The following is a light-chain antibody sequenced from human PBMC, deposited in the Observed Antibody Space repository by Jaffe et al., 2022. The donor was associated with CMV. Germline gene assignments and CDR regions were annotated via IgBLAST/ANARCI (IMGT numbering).Light chain of an antibody. J-gene: IGKJ2*01. V-gene: IGKV3-20*01. CDR3: QQYGTSPHT. Sequence: EIVLTQSPGTLPLSPGERATLSCRASQSVTSNYLVWYQQKPGQAPRLLVYGASSRATGIPDRFSGSGSGTDFTLTISRLEPEDFAVYYCQQYGTSPHTFGQGTKVEIK. CDR2: GAS. CDR1: QSVTSNY.